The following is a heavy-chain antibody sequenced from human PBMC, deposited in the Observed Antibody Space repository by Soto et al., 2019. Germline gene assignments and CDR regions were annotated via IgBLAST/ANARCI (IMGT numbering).Heavy chain of an antibody. Sequence: GASVKVSCKASGYTFTGYYMHWVRQAPGQGLEWMGWINPNSGGTNYAQKFQGRVTMTRDTSISTAYMELSRLRSDDTAVYYCARLRFGKEIYYYGMDVWGQGTTVTVSS. D-gene: IGHD3-16*01. V-gene: IGHV1-2*02. CDR1: GYTFTGYY. CDR2: INPNSGGT. J-gene: IGHJ6*02. CDR3: ARLRFGKEIYYYGMDV.